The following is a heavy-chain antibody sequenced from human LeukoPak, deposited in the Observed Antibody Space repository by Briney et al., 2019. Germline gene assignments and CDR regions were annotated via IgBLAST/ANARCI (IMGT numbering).Heavy chain of an antibody. CDR3: ARVDYDILTGYYIYAFDI. V-gene: IGHV3-21*01. D-gene: IGHD3-9*01. Sequence: GGSLRLSCAASGFTFSSYSMNWVRQAPGKGLEWVSSISGSSSYIYYADSVKGRFTISRDNAKNSLYLQMNSLRAEDTAVYYCARVDYDILTGYYIYAFDIWDQGTMVTVSS. J-gene: IGHJ3*02. CDR2: ISGSSSYI. CDR1: GFTFSSYS.